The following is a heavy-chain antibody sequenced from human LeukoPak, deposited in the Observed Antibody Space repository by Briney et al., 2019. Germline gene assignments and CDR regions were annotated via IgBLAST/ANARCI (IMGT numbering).Heavy chain of an antibody. CDR1: GGSFSGYY. CDR2: INHSGST. CDR3: AGGYGYYYDSSGYYCDY. V-gene: IGHV4-34*01. D-gene: IGHD3-22*01. J-gene: IGHJ4*02. Sequence: SETLSLTCAVYGGSFSGYYWSWIRQPPGRGLEWIGEINHSGSTNYNPSLKSRVTISVDTSKNQFSLKLSSVTAADTAVYYCAGGYGYYYDSSGYYCDYWGQGTLVTVSS.